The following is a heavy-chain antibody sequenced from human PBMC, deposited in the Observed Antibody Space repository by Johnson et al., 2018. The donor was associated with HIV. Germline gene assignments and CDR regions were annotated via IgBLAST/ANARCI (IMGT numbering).Heavy chain of an antibody. J-gene: IGHJ3*02. CDR2: ISYDGSNK. CDR3: ARDGAYSSSWYSAFDI. D-gene: IGHD6-13*01. V-gene: IGHV3-30*04. Sequence: QVQLLESGGGVVQPGRSLRLSCAASGFTFSSYAMHWVRQAPGKGLEWVAVISYDGSNKYYADSVKGRFTISRDNSKNTLYLQMNSLRAEDTAVYYCARDGAYSSSWYSAFDIWGQGTMVTVSS. CDR1: GFTFSSYA.